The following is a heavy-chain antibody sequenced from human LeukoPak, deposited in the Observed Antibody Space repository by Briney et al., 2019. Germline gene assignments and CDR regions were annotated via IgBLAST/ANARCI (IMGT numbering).Heavy chain of an antibody. V-gene: IGHV3-66*01. CDR2: IYSGGST. Sequence: PGGSLRLSCAASGFTVSSNYMSWVRQAPGKGLEWVSVIYSGGSTYYADSVKGRFTISGDNSKNTLYLQMNSLRAGDTAVYYCARADSSGLEYYYYGMDVWGQGTTVTVSS. J-gene: IGHJ6*02. CDR1: GFTVSSNY. CDR3: ARADSSGLEYYYYGMDV. D-gene: IGHD3-22*01.